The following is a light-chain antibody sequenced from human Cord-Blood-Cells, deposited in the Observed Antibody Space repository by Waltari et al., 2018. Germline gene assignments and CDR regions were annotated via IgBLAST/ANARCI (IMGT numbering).Light chain of an antibody. CDR3: NSRDSSGNHWV. J-gene: IGLJ3*02. Sequence: SSELTQDPAVSVALGQTVRITCQGDSLRSYYASWYQQKPGQAPVLVIYGKNNRPSGIPDRFSGSSSGSTASLTITGAQAEDEADYYRNSRDSSGNHWVFGGGTKLTVL. V-gene: IGLV3-19*01. CDR1: SLRSYY. CDR2: GKN.